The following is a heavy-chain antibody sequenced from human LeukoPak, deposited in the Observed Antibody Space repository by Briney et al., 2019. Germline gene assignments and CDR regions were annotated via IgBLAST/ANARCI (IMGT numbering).Heavy chain of an antibody. CDR3: AGQQRYCYYYGMDV. CDR2: ISGSGGST. D-gene: IGHD6-13*01. J-gene: IGHJ6*02. Sequence: GGSLRLSCAASGFTFSSYAMSWVRQAPGKGLEWVSAISGSGGSTYYADSVKGRFTISRDNSKNTLYLQMNSLRAEDTAVYYCAGQQRYCYYYGMDVWGQGTTVTVSS. CDR1: GFTFSSYA. V-gene: IGHV3-23*01.